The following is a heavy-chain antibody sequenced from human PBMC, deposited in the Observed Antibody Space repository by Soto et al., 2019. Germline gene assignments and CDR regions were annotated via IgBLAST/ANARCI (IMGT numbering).Heavy chain of an antibody. CDR1: GFTVSSNY. Sequence: PGGSLRLSCAASGFTVSSNYMSWVRQAPGKGLEWVSVIYSGGSTYYADSVKGRFTTSRDNSKNTLYLQMNSLRAEDTAVYYCASAMATASDAFDIWGQGTMVTVSS. D-gene: IGHD5-12*01. V-gene: IGHV3-53*01. J-gene: IGHJ3*02. CDR3: ASAMATASDAFDI. CDR2: IYSGGST.